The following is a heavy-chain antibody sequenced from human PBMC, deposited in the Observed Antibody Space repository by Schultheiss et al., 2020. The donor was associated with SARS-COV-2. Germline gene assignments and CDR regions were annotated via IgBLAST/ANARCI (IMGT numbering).Heavy chain of an antibody. Sequence: GESLKISCVTSGFTFSSHAMSWVRQTPGKGLEWVSSIISSGSIHYADSVKGRFTISRDNSKNTLYLQMNSLRAEDTAVYYCARDFSSSGAFDIWGQGTMVTVSS. CDR1: GFTFSSHA. CDR3: ARDFSSSGAFDI. CDR2: IISSGSI. D-gene: IGHD6-6*01. V-gene: IGHV3-23*01. J-gene: IGHJ3*02.